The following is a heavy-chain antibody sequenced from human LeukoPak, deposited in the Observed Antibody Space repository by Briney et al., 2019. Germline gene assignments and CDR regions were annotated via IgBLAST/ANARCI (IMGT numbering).Heavy chain of an antibody. V-gene: IGHV3-30*02. CDR1: GFTFSSFG. CDR3: ARDGRRNCSSINCYTLSN. Sequence: GGSLRLSCAASGFTFSSFGIHWVRQAPGKGLEWVTFIRYDGNNKYYVDSVKGRFTISRDNSKNTVYLQMNSLRGEDTAVYYCARDGRRNCSSINCYTLSNWDQGTLVTVSS. J-gene: IGHJ4*02. D-gene: IGHD2-2*01. CDR2: IRYDGNNK.